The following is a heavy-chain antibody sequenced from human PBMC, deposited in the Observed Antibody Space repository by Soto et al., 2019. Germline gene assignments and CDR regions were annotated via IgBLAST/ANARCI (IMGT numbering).Heavy chain of an antibody. CDR2: IIPILGIA. Sequence: QVQLVQSGAEVKKPGSSVKVSCKASGGTFSSYTISWVRQAPGQGLEWMGRIIPILGIANYAQKFQGRVTITADKSTSTAYMELSSLRSEDTAVYYCARSGGLGRLTPGRNFDYWGQGTLVTVSS. V-gene: IGHV1-69*02. J-gene: IGHJ4*02. D-gene: IGHD3-16*01. CDR1: GGTFSSYT. CDR3: ARSGGLGRLTPGRNFDY.